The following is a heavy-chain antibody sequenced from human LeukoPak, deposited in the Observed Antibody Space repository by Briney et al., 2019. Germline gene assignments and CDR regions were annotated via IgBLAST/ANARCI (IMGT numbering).Heavy chain of an antibody. CDR1: GFSLSTSGGG. Sequence: SGPTLVNPTQTLTLTFTFSGFSLSTSGGGVGWIRQPPGKALEWLALIYWNDDKRYSPSLKSRLTITKDTSKNQVVLTMTNMDPVDTATYYCAHDGYSSSPGRRYFDLWGRGTLVTVSS. D-gene: IGHD6-13*01. CDR3: AHDGYSSSPGRRYFDL. V-gene: IGHV2-5*01. J-gene: IGHJ2*01. CDR2: IYWNDDK.